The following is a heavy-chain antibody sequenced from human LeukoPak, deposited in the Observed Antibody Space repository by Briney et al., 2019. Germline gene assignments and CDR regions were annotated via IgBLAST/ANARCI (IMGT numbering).Heavy chain of an antibody. CDR2: INAGNGNT. J-gene: IGHJ5*02. CDR3: ATRTLAAAEFS. D-gene: IGHD6-13*01. Sequence: ASVKVSCKASGYTFTSYAMHWVRQAPGQRLEWMGWINAGNGNTKYSRKFQGRVTITRDTSASTAYMELSSLRSEDTAVYYCATRTLAAAEFSWGQGTLVTVSS. CDR1: GYTFTSYA. V-gene: IGHV1-3*01.